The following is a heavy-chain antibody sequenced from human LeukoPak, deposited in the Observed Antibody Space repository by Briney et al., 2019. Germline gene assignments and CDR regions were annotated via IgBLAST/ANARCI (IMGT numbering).Heavy chain of an antibody. CDR3: ARCGYSYGYYYYYCMDV. V-gene: IGHV4-34*01. J-gene: IGHJ6*03. D-gene: IGHD5-18*01. CDR2: INHSGST. CDR1: GGSFSGYY. Sequence: SETLSLTCAVYGGSFSGYYWSWIRQPPGKGLEWIGEINHSGSTNYNPSLKSRVTISVDTSKNQFSLKLSSVTAADTAVYYCARCGYSYGYYYYYCMDVWGKGTTVTVSS.